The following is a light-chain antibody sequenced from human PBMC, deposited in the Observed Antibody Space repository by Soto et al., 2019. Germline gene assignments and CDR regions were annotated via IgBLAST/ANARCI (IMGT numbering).Light chain of an antibody. Sequence: QPVLTQPPSASGTPGQTVTISCSGSRSNIGSNTVNWYQQLPGTAPKVLIYSNSQRPSGVPDRFSGSRSGTSASLAISGLQSEDEADYYCAAWDGSLNGVLFGGGTKLTVL. CDR1: RSNIGSNT. CDR3: AAWDGSLNGVL. J-gene: IGLJ2*01. CDR2: SNS. V-gene: IGLV1-44*01.